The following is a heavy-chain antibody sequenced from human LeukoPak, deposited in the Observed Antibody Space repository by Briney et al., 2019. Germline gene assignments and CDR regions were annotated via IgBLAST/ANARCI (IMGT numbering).Heavy chain of an antibody. CDR3: LISYYGSGSYDGEL. CDR1: GYTFTSYG. Sequence: ASVKVSCKASGYTFTSYGTSWVRQAPGQGLEWMGWISAYNGNTNYAQKLQGRVTMTTDTPTSTAYMELRSLRSDDTAVYYCLISYYGSGSYDGELWGQGTLVTVSS. D-gene: IGHD3-10*01. CDR2: ISAYNGNT. V-gene: IGHV1-18*04. J-gene: IGHJ1*01.